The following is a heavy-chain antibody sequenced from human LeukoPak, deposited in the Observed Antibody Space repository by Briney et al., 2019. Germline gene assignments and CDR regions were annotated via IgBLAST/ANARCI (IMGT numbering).Heavy chain of an antibody. CDR3: AREASGSTGYFDS. D-gene: IGHD1-26*01. CDR1: GGSFGAHY. CDR2: ISHSGST. Sequence: SETLSLTCTVYGGSFGAHYWGRVRQPPGKGLEWIGEISHSGSTNYNPSLKSRVTISVDTSKNQVSLSLKSVTAADTAVYYCAREASGSTGYFDSWGQGTLVTVSS. V-gene: IGHV4-34*01. J-gene: IGHJ4*02.